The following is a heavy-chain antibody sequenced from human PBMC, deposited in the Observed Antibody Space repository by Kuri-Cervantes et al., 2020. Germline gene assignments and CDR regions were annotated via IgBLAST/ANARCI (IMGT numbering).Heavy chain of an antibody. Sequence: ASVKVSCKASGYTFTSYGISWVRQAPGQGLEWMGWISAYNGDTNYAQKLQGRVTMTTDTSATTAYVELSSLRSADTAVYYCARSYYDILTGFVDNPFDYWGQGTLVTVSS. CDR1: GYTFTSYG. CDR2: ISAYNGDT. CDR3: ARSYYDILTGFVDNPFDY. J-gene: IGHJ4*02. V-gene: IGHV1-18*01. D-gene: IGHD3-9*01.